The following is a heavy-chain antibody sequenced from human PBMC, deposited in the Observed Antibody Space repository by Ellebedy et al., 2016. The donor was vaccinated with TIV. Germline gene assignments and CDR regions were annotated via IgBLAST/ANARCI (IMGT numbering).Heavy chain of an antibody. CDR3: ARGRDRPYPLTVVTPVLDY. CDR1: GGSFSGYY. Sequence: SETLSLTXAVYGGSFSGYYWSWIRQPPGKGLEWIGEINHSGSTNYNPSLKSRVTISVDTSKNQFSLKLSSVTAADTAVYYCARGRDRPYPLTVVTPVLDYWGQGTLVTVSS. J-gene: IGHJ4*02. CDR2: INHSGST. D-gene: IGHD4-23*01. V-gene: IGHV4-34*01.